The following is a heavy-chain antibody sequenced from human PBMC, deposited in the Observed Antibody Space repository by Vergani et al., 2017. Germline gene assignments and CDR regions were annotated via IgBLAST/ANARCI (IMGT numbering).Heavy chain of an antibody. CDR3: ASDPTDCSRTSCYPQFSKGMDV. Sequence: QVQLQESGPGLVKPSQTLSLTCTVSGGSISSYYWSWIRQPAGKGLEWIGRIYTSGSTKYNPSLKSRVTISVDTSKNQFSLKLSSVTAADTAVYYCASDPTDCSRTSCYPQFSKGMDVWGQGTTVTVSS. J-gene: IGHJ6*02. V-gene: IGHV4-4*07. CDR1: GGSISSYY. CDR2: IYTSGST. D-gene: IGHD2-2*01.